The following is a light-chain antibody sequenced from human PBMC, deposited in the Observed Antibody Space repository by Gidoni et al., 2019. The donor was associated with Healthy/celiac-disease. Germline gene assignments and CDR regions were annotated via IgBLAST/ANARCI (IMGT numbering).Light chain of an antibody. Sequence: QSALTQPPSASGSPGQLVTISCTGTSSDVGGYNYVSWYQQHPGKAPKLMIYEVSKRPSGVPDRFSGSKSGNTASLTVSGLQAEDEADYYCSSYAGSNVFGTGTKVTVL. V-gene: IGLV2-8*01. CDR1: SSDVGGYNY. CDR3: SSYAGSNV. CDR2: EVS. J-gene: IGLJ1*01.